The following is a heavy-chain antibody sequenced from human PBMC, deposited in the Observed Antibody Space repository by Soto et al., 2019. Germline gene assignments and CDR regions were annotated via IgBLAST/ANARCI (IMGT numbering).Heavy chain of an antibody. CDR2: MNPNSGNT. D-gene: IGHD6-13*01. Sequence: XSVKVSCTASGYPLTSYDINWVRQATGQGLEWMGWMNPNSGNTGYAQKFQGRVTMTRNTSISTAYMELSSLRSEDTAVYYCARGWYSSSWYDVDNWFDPWGQGTLVTVSS. V-gene: IGHV1-8*01. CDR1: GYPLTSYD. J-gene: IGHJ5*02. CDR3: ARGWYSSSWYDVDNWFDP.